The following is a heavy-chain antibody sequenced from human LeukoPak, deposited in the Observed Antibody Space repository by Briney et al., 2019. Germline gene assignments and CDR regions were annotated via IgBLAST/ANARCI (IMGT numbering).Heavy chain of an antibody. Sequence: GGSLRLSCSASGFTFTTYGMNWVRQAPGKGLEWVSGIGGSGTRTYYADSVRGRFTISRDNAKNSLYLQMNSLRAEDTAVYYCARGRYDFWSGYYTFDYWGQGTLVTVSS. CDR3: ARGRYDFWSGYYTFDY. J-gene: IGHJ4*02. V-gene: IGHV3-23*01. CDR2: IGGSGTRT. CDR1: GFTFTTYG. D-gene: IGHD3-3*01.